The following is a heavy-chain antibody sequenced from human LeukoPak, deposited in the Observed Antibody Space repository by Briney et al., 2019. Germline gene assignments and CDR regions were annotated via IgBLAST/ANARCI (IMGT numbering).Heavy chain of an antibody. V-gene: IGHV3-30*18. CDR3: AKEGTPQVSTWYDL. Sequence: GGALRLSCAASGVTLSPYGMHWGRQAPRKGLEWVAVISYEGGTQYYADSVKGRFIISRDNPRNTVYLQMNILRTEDTAVYYCAKEGTPQVSTWYDLWGQGTQVIVSS. CDR2: ISYEGGTQ. CDR1: GVTLSPYG. D-gene: IGHD3-10*01. J-gene: IGHJ5*02.